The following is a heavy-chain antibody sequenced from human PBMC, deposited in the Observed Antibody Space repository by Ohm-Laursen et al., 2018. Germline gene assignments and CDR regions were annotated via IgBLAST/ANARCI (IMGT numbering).Heavy chain of an antibody. V-gene: IGHV3-23*01. J-gene: IGHJ4*02. CDR1: GFTFSSYA. CDR3: ARRVAYDRGEFDY. D-gene: IGHD5-12*01. CDR2: ISGSGGST. Sequence: SLRLSCSASGFTFSSYAMSWVRQAPGKGLEWASAISGSGGSTYYADSVKGRFTISRDNAKNSLYLQMNSLRPEDTAVYYCARRVAYDRGEFDYWGLGTLVTVSS.